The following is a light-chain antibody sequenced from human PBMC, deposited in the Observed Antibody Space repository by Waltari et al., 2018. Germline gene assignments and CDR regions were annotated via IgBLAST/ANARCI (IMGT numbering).Light chain of an antibody. CDR2: WAS. CDR3: QQYYSRRT. Sequence: IVMTQSPDSLAVSLGERATINCKSSQSILYNSNDKYYLAWYQQKPGQPPKLLIYWASTRESGVPDRFSGSGSGTDFTLTISSLQAEDVAVYYCQQYYSRRTFVQGTKVEI. CDR1: QSILYNSNDKYY. V-gene: IGKV4-1*01. J-gene: IGKJ1*01.